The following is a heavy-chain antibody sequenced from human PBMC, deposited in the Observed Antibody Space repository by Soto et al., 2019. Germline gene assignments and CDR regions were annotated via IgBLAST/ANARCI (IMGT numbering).Heavy chain of an antibody. Sequence: SETLSLTCTVSGGSISSYYCSWIRQPPGKGLEWIGYIYYSGSTNYNPSLKSRVTISVDTSKNQFSLKLSSVTAADTAVYYCARQIAAGTTTISRWFDPWGQGTLVTVSS. CDR3: ARQIAAGTTTISRWFDP. CDR2: IYYSGST. V-gene: IGHV4-59*01. CDR1: GGSISSYY. J-gene: IGHJ5*02. D-gene: IGHD6-13*01.